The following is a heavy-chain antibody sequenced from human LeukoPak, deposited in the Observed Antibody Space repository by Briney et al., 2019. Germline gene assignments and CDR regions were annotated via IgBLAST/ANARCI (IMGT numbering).Heavy chain of an antibody. D-gene: IGHD6-19*01. Sequence: GGSLRLSCAASGFTFSTYSMNWVRRAPGEGLEGGSSITSPVGHIYYADSLKGRITISRDNARSSLYLQMNSLRAEDTAVYYCATDGRSSGWYGFDYWGQGTLVTVSS. V-gene: IGHV3-21*01. CDR1: GFTFSTYS. CDR3: ATDGRSSGWYGFDY. CDR2: ITSPVGHI. J-gene: IGHJ4*02.